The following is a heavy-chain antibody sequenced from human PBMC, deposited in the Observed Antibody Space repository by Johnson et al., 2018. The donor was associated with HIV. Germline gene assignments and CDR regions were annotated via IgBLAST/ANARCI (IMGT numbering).Heavy chain of an antibody. D-gene: IGHD2-15*01. CDR2: ISYDGSNK. CDR3: ARVRGGGEKAFDI. CDR1: GFTFRSYA. J-gene: IGHJ3*02. V-gene: IGHV3-30*03. Sequence: QVQLVESGGGVVQPGGSLRLSCAASGFTFRSYAMHWVRQAPGKGLEWVAVISYDGSNKYYADSVKGRFTISRDNSKNTMSLQMNSPRVEDTAVYYRARVRGGGEKAFDIWGQGTMVTVSS.